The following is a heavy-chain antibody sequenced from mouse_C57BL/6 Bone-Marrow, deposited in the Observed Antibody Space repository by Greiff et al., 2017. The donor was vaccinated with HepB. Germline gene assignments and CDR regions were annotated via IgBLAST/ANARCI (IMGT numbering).Heavy chain of an antibody. D-gene: IGHD1-1*01. CDR2: IHPNSGST. CDR3: AIYYYGSSYADY. V-gene: IGHV1-64*01. Sequence: VQLQQPGAELVKPGASVKLSCKASGYTFTSYWMHWVKLSPGQGLEWIGMIHPNSGSTNYNEKFKSKATLTVDKSSSTAYMQLSSLTSEDSAVYYCAIYYYGSSYADYWGQGTTLTVSS. J-gene: IGHJ2*01. CDR1: GYTFTSYW.